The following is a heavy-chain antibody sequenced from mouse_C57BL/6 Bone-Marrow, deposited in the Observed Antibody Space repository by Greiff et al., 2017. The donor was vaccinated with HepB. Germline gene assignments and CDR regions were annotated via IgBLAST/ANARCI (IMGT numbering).Heavy chain of an antibody. CDR1: GYTFTNYW. CDR2: IYPGGGYT. D-gene: IGHD1-1*01. J-gene: IGHJ4*01. V-gene: IGHV1-63*01. Sequence: QVQLQQSGAELVRPGTSVKMSCKASGYTFTNYWIGWAKQRPGHGLEWIGDIYPGGGYTNYNEKFKGKATLTADKSSSTAYMQFSSLTSEDSAIYYCARWNYGSSYAMDYWCQGTSVTVSS. CDR3: ARWNYGSSYAMDY.